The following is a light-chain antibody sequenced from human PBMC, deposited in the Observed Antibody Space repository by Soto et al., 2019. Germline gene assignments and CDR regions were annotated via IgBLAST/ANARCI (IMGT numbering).Light chain of an antibody. V-gene: IGKV1-5*03. CDR1: QSIDSW. CDR3: QQYKSYSWT. J-gene: IGKJ1*01. CDR2: KTS. Sequence: IHMTQSPSTLSASVGDRVTITCRASQSIDSWLAWYQQKPGKAPKLLIYKTSTLESGVPSRFSGSGSGTEFSLTINSLQPDDFATYYCQQYKSYSWTFGQGTKVDIK.